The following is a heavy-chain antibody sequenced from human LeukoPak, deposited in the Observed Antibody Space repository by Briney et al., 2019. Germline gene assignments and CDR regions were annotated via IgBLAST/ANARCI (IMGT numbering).Heavy chain of an antibody. D-gene: IGHD3-10*01. CDR2: ISSSGSTI. CDR1: GFTFSDYY. CDR3: ARAAYGSGIGWPPAVYYYYYMDV. J-gene: IGHJ6*03. V-gene: IGHV3-11*01. Sequence: PGGSLRLSCAASGFTFSDYYMSCISSSGSTIYYADSVKGRFTISRDNAKNSLYLQMNSLRAEDTAVYYCARAAYGSGIGWPPAVYYYYYMDVWGKGTTVTISS.